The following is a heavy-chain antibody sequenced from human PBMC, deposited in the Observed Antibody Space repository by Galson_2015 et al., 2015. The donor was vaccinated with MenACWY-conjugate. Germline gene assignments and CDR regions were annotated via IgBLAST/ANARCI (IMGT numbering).Heavy chain of an antibody. J-gene: IGHJ5*02. D-gene: IGHD3-16*01. CDR2: ICSGTRT. CDR1: GFTVSTNC. CDR3: ARSGVGFGERWLDP. Sequence: SLRLSCAASGFTVSTNCMSWVRQAPGKGLEWVSIICSGTRTFYADSVKGRFTISGDNYQNTVYLQMNSLRAEDTAMYYCARSGVGFGERWLDPWGQGTLVTVSS. V-gene: IGHV3-53*01.